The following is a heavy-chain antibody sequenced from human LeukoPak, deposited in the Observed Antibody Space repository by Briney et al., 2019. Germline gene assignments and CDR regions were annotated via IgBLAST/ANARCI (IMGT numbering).Heavy chain of an antibody. V-gene: IGHV4-4*02. CDR1: GGSISSSNW. CDR3: ARGDDSGYDEGGFDY. Sequence: SGTLSHTCAVSGGSISSSNWWSWVRQPPGKGLEWIGEIYHSGSTNYNPSLKSRVTISVDKSKNQFSLKLSSVTAADTAVYYCARGDDSGYDEGGFDYWGQGTLVTVSS. CDR2: IYHSGST. J-gene: IGHJ4*02. D-gene: IGHD5-12*01.